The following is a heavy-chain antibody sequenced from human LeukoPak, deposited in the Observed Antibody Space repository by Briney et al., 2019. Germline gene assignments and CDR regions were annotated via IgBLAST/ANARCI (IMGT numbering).Heavy chain of an antibody. CDR3: ARGSGWLQLYYFDY. D-gene: IGHD5-24*01. V-gene: IGHV4-59*11. Sequence: GSLRLSCVASGLNFNSHTMKWVRQAPGKGLEWIGYIYYSGSTNYNPSLKSRVTISVDTSKNQFSLKLSSVTAADTAVYYCARGSGWLQLYYFDYWGQGTLVTVSS. CDR1: GLNFNSHT. J-gene: IGHJ4*02. CDR2: IYYSGST.